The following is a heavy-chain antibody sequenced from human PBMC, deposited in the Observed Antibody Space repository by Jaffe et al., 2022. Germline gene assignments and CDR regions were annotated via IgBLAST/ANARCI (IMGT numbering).Heavy chain of an antibody. CDR1: GFTFDDYA. CDR3: AKVSVVAANEPYWYFDL. D-gene: IGHD2-15*01. CDR2: ISWNSGSI. V-gene: IGHV3-9*01. Sequence: EVQLVESGGGLVQPGRSLRLSCAASGFTFDDYAMHWVRQAPGKGLEWVSGISWNSGSIGYADSVKGRFTISRDNAKNSLYLQMNSLRAEDTALYYCAKVSVVAANEPYWYFDLWGRGTLVTVSS. J-gene: IGHJ2*01.